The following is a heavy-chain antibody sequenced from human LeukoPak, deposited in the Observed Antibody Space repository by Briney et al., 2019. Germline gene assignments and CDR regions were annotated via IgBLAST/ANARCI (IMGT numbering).Heavy chain of an antibody. V-gene: IGHV4-39*07. Sequence: SETLSLTCTVSGGSISSSSYYWGWIRQPPGKGLEWIGSIYYSGSTYYNPSLKSRVTISVDTSKNQFSLKLSSVTAADTAVYYCARARYSSSWYNLYYYYYMDVWGKGTTVTVSS. CDR1: GGSISSSSYY. CDR2: IYYSGST. D-gene: IGHD6-13*01. CDR3: ARARYSSSWYNLYYYYYMDV. J-gene: IGHJ6*03.